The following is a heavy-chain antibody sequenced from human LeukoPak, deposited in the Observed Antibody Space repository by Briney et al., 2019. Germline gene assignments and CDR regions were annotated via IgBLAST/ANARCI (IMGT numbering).Heavy chain of an antibody. D-gene: IGHD1-7*01. CDR2: IRYDGSNK. J-gene: IGHJ4*02. V-gene: IGHV3-30*02. CDR3: SGITVTDVPY. CDR1: GLPFSHSG. Sequence: GGSLRLSCAASGLPFSHSGMHWVRQAPGKGLEWVAFIRYDGSNKYYADSVKGRFTISRDNSKNALYLQMNSLRGEDTAVYYCSGITVTDVPYWGQGTLVTVSS.